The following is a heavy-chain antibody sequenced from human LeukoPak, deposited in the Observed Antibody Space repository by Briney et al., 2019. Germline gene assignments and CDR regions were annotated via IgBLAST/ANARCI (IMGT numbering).Heavy chain of an antibody. J-gene: IGHJ4*02. V-gene: IGHV4-59*01. Sequence: SETLSLTCTDSGGSIRSYYWSWIRQPPGKGLEWIGYIYYSGSGSTNYNPSLKSRVTISVDTSKNQFSLKLSSVTAADTAVYYCARDPGVGATIAFDYWGQGTLVTVSS. D-gene: IGHD1-26*01. CDR3: ARDPGVGATIAFDY. CDR1: GGSIRSYY. CDR2: IYYSGSGST.